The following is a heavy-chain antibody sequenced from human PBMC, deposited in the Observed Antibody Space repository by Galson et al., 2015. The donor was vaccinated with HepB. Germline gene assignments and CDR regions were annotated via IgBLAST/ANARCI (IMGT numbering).Heavy chain of an antibody. CDR3: ARTRGAAAGIFDY. D-gene: IGHD6-13*01. Sequence: SLRLSCAASGFTFSSYWMHWVRQATGKGLVWVSRINSDGTYITYADSVKGRFTISRDNAKNTLYLQMNSPRAEDTALYYCARTRGAAAGIFDYWGQGTLVTVSS. CDR1: GFTFSSYW. J-gene: IGHJ4*02. V-gene: IGHV3-74*01. CDR2: INSDGTYI.